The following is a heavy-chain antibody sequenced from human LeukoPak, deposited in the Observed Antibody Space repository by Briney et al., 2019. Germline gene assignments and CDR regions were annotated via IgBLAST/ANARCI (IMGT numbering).Heavy chain of an antibody. CDR2: IYHSGST. D-gene: IGHD2/OR15-2a*01. CDR1: GGSISTYY. Sequence: SETLSLTCTVSGGSISTYYWSWIRQPPGKGLEWIGYIYHSGSTNYNPSLKSRVTISVDLSKNQFSLRLNSVTAADTAVYYCARGLSMTGYAYWGPGILVTVSS. V-gene: IGHV4-59*08. CDR3: ARGLSMTGYAY. J-gene: IGHJ4*02.